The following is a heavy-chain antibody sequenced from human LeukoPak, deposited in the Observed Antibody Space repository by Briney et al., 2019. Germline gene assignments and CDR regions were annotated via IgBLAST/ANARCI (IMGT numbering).Heavy chain of an antibody. CDR3: ARGWVATMVRGPFDP. D-gene: IGHD3-10*01. J-gene: IGHJ5*02. V-gene: IGHV4-38-2*02. CDR2: IYHSGST. CDR1: GYSISSGYY. Sequence: PSETLSLTCTVSGYSISSGYYWGWIRQPPGKGLEWIGSIYHSGSTYYNPSLKIRVTISVDTSKNQFSLKLSSVTAADTAVYYCARGWVATMVRGPFDPWGQGTLVTVSS.